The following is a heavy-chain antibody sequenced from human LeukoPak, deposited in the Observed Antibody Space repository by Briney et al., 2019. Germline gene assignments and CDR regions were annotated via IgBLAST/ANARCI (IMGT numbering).Heavy chain of an antibody. Sequence: PGGSLRLSCAASGFTFSAYDMHWVRQTPGKGLEWVAVISSDGSIIYYADSVRGRFTVSRDNSKNTLYLQMNSLTAEDTAVYYCSKDLSGNYRAYFDYWGQGTLDTVSS. CDR1: GFTFSAYD. V-gene: IGHV3-30*18. CDR2: ISSDGSII. J-gene: IGHJ4*02. CDR3: SKDLSGNYRAYFDY. D-gene: IGHD1-26*01.